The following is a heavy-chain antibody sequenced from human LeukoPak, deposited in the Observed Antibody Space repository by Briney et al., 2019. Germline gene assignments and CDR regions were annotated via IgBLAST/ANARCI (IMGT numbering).Heavy chain of an antibody. J-gene: IGHJ4*02. D-gene: IGHD3-3*01. CDR1: GFTFSSYG. CDR3: HSEDYDFWSGSDY. Sequence: PGGSLRLSCAASGFTFSSYGMHWVRQAPGKGLEWVAVISYDGSNKYYADSVKGRFTISRDNSKNTLYLQMNSLRAEDTAVYYCHSEDYDFWSGSDYWGQGTLVTVSS. V-gene: IGHV3-30*03. CDR2: ISYDGSNK.